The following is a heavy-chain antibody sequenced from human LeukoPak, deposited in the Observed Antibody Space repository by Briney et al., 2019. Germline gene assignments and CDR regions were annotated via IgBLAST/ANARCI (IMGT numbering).Heavy chain of an antibody. J-gene: IGHJ4*02. Sequence: ASVKVSCKASGYTFTGYYMHWVRQAPGQGLEWMGWINPNSGGANYAQKFQGRVTMTRDTSISTAYMELSRLRSDDTAMYYCARILTTVTTMDYWGQGTLVTVSS. V-gene: IGHV1-2*02. D-gene: IGHD4-17*01. CDR1: GYTFTGYY. CDR3: ARILTTVTTMDY. CDR2: INPNSGGA.